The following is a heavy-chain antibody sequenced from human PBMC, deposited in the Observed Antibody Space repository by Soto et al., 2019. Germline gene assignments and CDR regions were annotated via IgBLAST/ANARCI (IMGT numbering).Heavy chain of an antibody. Sequence: QVQLQESGPGLVKASQTLSLICSVSGESISSGGYYWSWIRHHPGKGLEWIGYIYDSESAYYNPSPKRRVTISMDTSKNHFAMKLSSVTAADTAVYYCARASSSSSAADYWGQETLIPVSS. J-gene: IGHJ4*02. CDR1: GESISSGGYY. CDR3: ARASSSSSAADY. D-gene: IGHD6-6*01. CDR2: IYDSESA. V-gene: IGHV4-31*03.